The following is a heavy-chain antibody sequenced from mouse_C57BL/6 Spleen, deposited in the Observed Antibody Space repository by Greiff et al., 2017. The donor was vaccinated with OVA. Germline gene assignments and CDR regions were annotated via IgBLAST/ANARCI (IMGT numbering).Heavy chain of an antibody. D-gene: IGHD2-5*01. CDR1: GYTFTDYY. CDR3: ARGGDSNYAWFAY. Sequence: VQLQQSGAELVRPGASVKLSCKASGYTFTDYYINWVKQRPGQGLEWIARIYPGSGNTYYNEKFKGKATLTAEKSSSTAYMQLSSLTSEDSAFYFCARGGDSNYAWFAYWGQGTLGTVSA. CDR2: IYPGSGNT. V-gene: IGHV1-76*01. J-gene: IGHJ3*01.